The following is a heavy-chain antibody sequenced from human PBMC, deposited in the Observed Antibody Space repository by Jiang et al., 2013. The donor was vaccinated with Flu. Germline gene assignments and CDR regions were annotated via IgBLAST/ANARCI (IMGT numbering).Heavy chain of an antibody. CDR2: IYHSGST. CDR3: ARWEGSIAAAGPFPSDVDAFDI. D-gene: IGHD6-13*01. CDR1: GYSISSGYY. V-gene: IGHV4-38-2*02. J-gene: IGHJ3*02. Sequence: GSGLVKPSETLSLTCTVSGYSISSGYYWGWIRQPPGKGLEWIGSIYHSGSTYYNPSLKSRVTISVDTSKNQFSLKLSSVTAADTAVYYCARWEGSIAAAGPFPSDVDAFDIWGQGTMVTVSS.